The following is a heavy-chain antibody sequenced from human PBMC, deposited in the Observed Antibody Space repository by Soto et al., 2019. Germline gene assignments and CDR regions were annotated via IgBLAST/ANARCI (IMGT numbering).Heavy chain of an antibody. Sequence: GGSLRLSCAASGLSFSTYAMSWVRQAPGKGLEWVSAISGSGGSTNYADSVKGRFTISRDNSKNTLYLQMNSLRAEDTAVYYCAKDRGTSRYYCYGMDVWGQGTTVTVSS. D-gene: IGHD2-2*01. CDR2: ISGSGGST. CDR3: AKDRGTSRYYCYGMDV. CDR1: GLSFSTYA. J-gene: IGHJ6*02. V-gene: IGHV3-23*01.